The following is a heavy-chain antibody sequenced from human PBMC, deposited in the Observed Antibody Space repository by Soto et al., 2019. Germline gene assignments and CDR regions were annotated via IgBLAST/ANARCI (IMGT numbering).Heavy chain of an antibody. CDR2: ISGSSNYM. D-gene: IGHD3-9*01. CDR1: GFTFSAYA. Sequence: GGSLRLSCAASGFTFSAYAMNWVRQAPGKGLEWVSSISGSSNYMFYRDSVKGRFTISRDNAKNSLYLQMNNLRAEDTALYYCGRDFGLATGIKGGNDYWGHGTLVTVSS. J-gene: IGHJ4*01. CDR3: GRDFGLATGIKGGNDY. V-gene: IGHV3-21*01.